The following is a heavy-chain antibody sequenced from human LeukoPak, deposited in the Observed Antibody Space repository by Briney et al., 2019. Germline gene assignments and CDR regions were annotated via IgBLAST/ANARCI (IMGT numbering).Heavy chain of an antibody. D-gene: IGHD2-2*01. CDR3: ARLMTVVPAAPDY. J-gene: IGHJ4*02. CDR2: IDYSGST. CDR1: SESISSGGYS. Sequence: SETLSLTCAVSSESISSGGYSWSWIRQPPGKGLEWIGYIDYSGSTYYNPSLKSRVTISVDTSKNQFSLKLSSVTAADTAVYYCARLMTVVPAAPDYWGQGTLVTVSS. V-gene: IGHV4-30-4*07.